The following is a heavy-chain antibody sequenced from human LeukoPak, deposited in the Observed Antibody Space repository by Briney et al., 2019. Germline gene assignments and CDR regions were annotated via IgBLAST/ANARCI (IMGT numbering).Heavy chain of an antibody. D-gene: IGHD2-15*01. J-gene: IGHJ4*02. V-gene: IGHV3-64*01. CDR1: GFTFSSYA. CDR3: ARASDIVVAPFDY. CDR2: ISSNGGST. Sequence: GESLRLSCAASGFTFSSYAMHWVRQAPGKGLEYVSAISSNGGSTYYANSVKGRFTISRDNSKNTLYLQMNSLRAEDTAVYYCARASDIVVAPFDYWGQGTLVTVSS.